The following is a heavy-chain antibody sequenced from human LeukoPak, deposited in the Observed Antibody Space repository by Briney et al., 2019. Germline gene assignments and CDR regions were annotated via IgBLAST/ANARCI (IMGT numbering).Heavy chain of an antibody. J-gene: IGHJ6*03. D-gene: IGHD1-26*01. CDR3: ARAYSERYGLGYYYMDV. Sequence: GGSLRLSCVVSGFTFSDYYMSWIRQAPGKGLEWVSYISSSGSTIYYADSVKGRFTISRDNAKNSLYLQMNSLRAEDTAVYYCARAYSERYGLGYYYMDVWGKGTTVTISS. V-gene: IGHV3-11*04. CDR1: GFTFSDYY. CDR2: ISSSGSTI.